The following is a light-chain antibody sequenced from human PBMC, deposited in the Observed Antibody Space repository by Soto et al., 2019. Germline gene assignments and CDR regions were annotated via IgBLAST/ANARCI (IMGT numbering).Light chain of an antibody. CDR1: QSVSSN. V-gene: IGKV3-15*01. Sequence: EIVMTQSPATLSVSPGERATLSCRASQSVSSNLAWYQQKPGQAPRLLIYGASTRATGIPARFSGGGSGTEFTLTICSLQSEDFAVYYCQQYNNWPWTYGQGTKVDIK. J-gene: IGKJ1*01. CDR2: GAS. CDR3: QQYNNWPWT.